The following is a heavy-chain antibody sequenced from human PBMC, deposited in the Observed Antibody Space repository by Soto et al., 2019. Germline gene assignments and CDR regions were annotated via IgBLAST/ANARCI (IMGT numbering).Heavy chain of an antibody. CDR3: ARAPRYCSGASCFPPYRYFDL. D-gene: IGHD2-15*01. CDR1: GGTFSSYA. CDR2: IIPIFGTA. Sequence: QVQLVQSGAEVKKPGSSVKVSCKASGGTFSSYAISWVRQAPGQGLEWMGGIIPIFGTANYAQKFQGRVTITADESTSTAYMELSSLRSEDTAVYYCARAPRYCSGASCFPPYRYFDLWGRGTLVTVSS. V-gene: IGHV1-69*01. J-gene: IGHJ2*01.